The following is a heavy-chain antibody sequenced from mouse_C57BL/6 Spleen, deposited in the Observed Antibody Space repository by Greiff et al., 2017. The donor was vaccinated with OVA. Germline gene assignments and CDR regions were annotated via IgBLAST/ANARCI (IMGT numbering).Heavy chain of an antibody. CDR3: ARATVVRYFDV. CDR2: IWSGGST. J-gene: IGHJ1*03. V-gene: IGHV2-2*01. D-gene: IGHD1-1*01. Sequence: QVHVKQSGPGLVQPSQSLSITCTVSGFSLTSYGVHWVRQSPGKGLEWLGVIWSGGSTDYNAAFISRLSISKDNSKSQVFFKMNSLQADDTAIYYCARATVVRYFDVWGTGTTVTVSS. CDR1: GFSLTSYG.